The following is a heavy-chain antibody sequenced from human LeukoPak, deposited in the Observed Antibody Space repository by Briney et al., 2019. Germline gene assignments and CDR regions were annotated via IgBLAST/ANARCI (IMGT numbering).Heavy chain of an antibody. V-gene: IGHV1-46*01. CDR1: GYTFTSYY. Sequence: ASVKVSCKASGYTFTSYYMHWVRQAPGQGLEWMGIINPSGGSTSYVQKFQGRVIMTRDTSTSTVYMELSSLRSEDTAVYYCARVSIAVAGTRGAFDIWGQGTMVTVSS. J-gene: IGHJ3*02. D-gene: IGHD6-19*01. CDR2: INPSGGST. CDR3: ARVSIAVAGTRGAFDI.